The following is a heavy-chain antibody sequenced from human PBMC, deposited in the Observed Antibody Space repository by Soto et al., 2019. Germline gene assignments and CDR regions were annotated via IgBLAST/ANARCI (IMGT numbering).Heavy chain of an antibody. Sequence: GGSLRLSCAASGFTFSSYWMSWVRQAPGKGLEWVANIKQDGSEKYYVDSVKGRFTISRDNAKNSLYLQMNSLRAEDTAVYYCARAGQTMAGRDAFDIWGQGTMVTVSS. D-gene: IGHD6-19*01. CDR3: ARAGQTMAGRDAFDI. CDR1: GFTFSSYW. J-gene: IGHJ3*02. V-gene: IGHV3-7*01. CDR2: IKQDGSEK.